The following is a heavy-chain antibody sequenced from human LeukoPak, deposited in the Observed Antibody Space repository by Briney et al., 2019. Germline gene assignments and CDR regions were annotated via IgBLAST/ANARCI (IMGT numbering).Heavy chain of an antibody. V-gene: IGHV4-59*01. CDR2: IYYSGST. CDR1: GGSISKDY. J-gene: IGHJ4*02. Sequence: SETLSLTCTVSGGSISKDYWSWIRQPPGKGLEWIGYIYYSGSTNYNPSLKSRVTISVDTSKNQFSLKLSSVTAADTAVYYCARGIMVRGVITYFDYWGQGTLVTVSS. CDR3: ARGIMVRGVITYFDY. D-gene: IGHD3-10*01.